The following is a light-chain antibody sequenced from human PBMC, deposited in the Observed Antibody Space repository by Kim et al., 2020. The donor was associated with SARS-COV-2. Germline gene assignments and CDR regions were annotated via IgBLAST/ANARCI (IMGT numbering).Light chain of an antibody. CDR2: PKN. CDR1: SLRLYY. Sequence: LGQTVRINCQGDSLRLYYATWYRQKPGQAPILVIYPKNSRPSGIPDRFSGSSSGDTASLTISGAQADDEAVYYCSSRDTRANPLMIFGGGTKLTVL. CDR3: SSRDTRANPLMI. J-gene: IGLJ2*01. V-gene: IGLV3-19*01.